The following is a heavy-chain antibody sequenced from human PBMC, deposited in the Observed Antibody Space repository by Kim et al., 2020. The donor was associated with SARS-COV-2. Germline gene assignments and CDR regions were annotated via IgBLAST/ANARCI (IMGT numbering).Heavy chain of an antibody. V-gene: IGHV3-30*07. Sequence: DSMKGRVTITRDKSKNTLYLQVNSLGAEDTAVYYCAGAMVRGVIITGGMDVWGQGTTVTVSS. CDR3: AGAMVRGVIITGGMDV. D-gene: IGHD3-10*01. J-gene: IGHJ6*02.